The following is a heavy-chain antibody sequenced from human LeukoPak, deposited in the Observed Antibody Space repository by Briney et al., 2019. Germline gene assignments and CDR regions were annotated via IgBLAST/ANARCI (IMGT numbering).Heavy chain of an antibody. V-gene: IGHV4-59*01. CDR1: GGSISSYY. D-gene: IGHD3-10*01. Sequence: PSETLSLTCTVSGGSISSYYWSWIRQPPGKGLEWIGYIYYSGSTNYNPSLKSRVTISVDTSKNQFSLKLSSVTAADTAVYYCARARLLWFGEFPSYYGMDVWGQGTTVTVSS. CDR2: IYYSGST. CDR3: ARARLLWFGEFPSYYGMDV. J-gene: IGHJ6*02.